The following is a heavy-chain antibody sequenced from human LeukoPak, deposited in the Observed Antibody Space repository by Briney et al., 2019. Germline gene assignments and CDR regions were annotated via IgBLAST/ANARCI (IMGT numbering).Heavy chain of an antibody. CDR1: GFTFSNYA. Sequence: PGRSLRLSCAASGFTFSNYAMHWVRQAPGKGLEWVAVISYDGTNKYYADSVKGRFTISRDNSKNTMYLQMNRLRAEDTAMYYCARAPMFYDSSGFGGAFDIWGPRDNGHRLF. CDR2: ISYDGTNK. V-gene: IGHV3-30-3*01. CDR3: ARAPMFYDSSGFGGAFDI. J-gene: IGHJ3*02. D-gene: IGHD3-22*01.